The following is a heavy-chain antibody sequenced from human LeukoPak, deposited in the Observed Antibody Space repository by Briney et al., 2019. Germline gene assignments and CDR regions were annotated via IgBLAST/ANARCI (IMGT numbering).Heavy chain of an antibody. CDR1: GGSISSYY. D-gene: IGHD4-11*01. J-gene: IGHJ6*03. V-gene: IGHV4-59*01. CDR3: ARVTTVTGYYYMDV. CDR2: IYYSGST. Sequence: SETLSLTCTVSGGSISSYYWSWIPQPPGKGLEWIGYIYYSGSTNYNPSLKSRVTISVDTSKNQFSLKLSSVTAADTAVYYCARVTTVTGYYYMDVWGKGTTVTVSS.